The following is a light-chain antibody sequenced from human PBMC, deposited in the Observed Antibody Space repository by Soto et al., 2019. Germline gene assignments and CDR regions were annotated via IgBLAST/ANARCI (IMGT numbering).Light chain of an antibody. V-gene: IGKV4-1*01. CDR3: QQYYSSPYT. CDR1: QSVLYSSNNRNY. J-gene: IGKJ2*01. CDR2: SAS. Sequence: DIVMTQSPDSLAVSLGERATINCKSSQSVLYSSNNRNYLTWYQQKPGQPPELLIYSASTRESGVHDRFSGSGSGTDFTLTISSLQAEDVAVYYCQQYYSSPYTFGQGTKLEIK.